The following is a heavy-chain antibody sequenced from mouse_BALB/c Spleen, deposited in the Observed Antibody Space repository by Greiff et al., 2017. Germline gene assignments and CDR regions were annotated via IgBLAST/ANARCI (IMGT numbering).Heavy chain of an antibody. CDR3: ATNYGNYGDY. J-gene: IGHJ2*01. CDR2: ISDGGSYT. CDR1: GFTFSDYY. D-gene: IGHD2-1*01. V-gene: IGHV5-4*02. Sequence: EVMLVESGGGLVKPGGSLKLSCAASGFTFSDYYMYWVRQTPEKRLEWVATISDGGSYTYYPDSVKGRFTISRDNAKNNLYLQMSSLKSEDTAMYYCATNYGNYGDYWGQGTTLTVSS.